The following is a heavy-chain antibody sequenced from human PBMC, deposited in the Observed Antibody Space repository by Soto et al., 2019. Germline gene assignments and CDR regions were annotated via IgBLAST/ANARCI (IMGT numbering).Heavy chain of an antibody. CDR3: AREAEDLTSNFDY. CDR2: ISSTTNYI. CDR1: GVTFTGYS. V-gene: IGHV3-21*06. J-gene: IGHJ4*02. Sequence: GGSLRLSFGTTGVTFTGYSMTWVRQAPGKGLEWVSSISSTTNYIYYGDSMKGRFTISRDNAKNSLYLEMNSLRAEDTAVYYCAREAEDLTSNFDYWGQGTLVPGSS.